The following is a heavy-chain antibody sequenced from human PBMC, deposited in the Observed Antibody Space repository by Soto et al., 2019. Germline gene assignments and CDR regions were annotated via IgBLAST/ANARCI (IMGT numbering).Heavy chain of an antibody. CDR2: ISSSSSYI. V-gene: IGHV3-21*01. D-gene: IGHD3-10*01. CDR3: ARAYSYYYGSGRHYDY. Sequence: GSLRLSCAASGFTFSSYSMNWVRQAPGKGLEWVSSISSSSSYIYYADSVKGRFTISRDNAKNSLYLQMNSLRAEDTAVYYCARAYSYYYGSGRHYDYWGQGTLVTVSS. J-gene: IGHJ4*02. CDR1: GFTFSSYS.